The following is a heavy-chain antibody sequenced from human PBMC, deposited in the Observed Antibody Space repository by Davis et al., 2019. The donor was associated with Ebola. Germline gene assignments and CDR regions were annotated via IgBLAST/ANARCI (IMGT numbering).Heavy chain of an antibody. V-gene: IGHV4-39*07. D-gene: IGHD6-13*01. CDR1: GGSISSSSYY. CDR2: IYYSGST. J-gene: IGHJ6*03. CDR3: ARELSGYSSSWYSNYYYYMDV. Sequence: PSETLSLTCTVSGGSISSSSYYWGWIRQPPGKGLEWIGSIYYSGSTYYNPSLKSRVTISVDTSKNQFSLKLSSVTAADTAVYYCARELSGYSSSWYSNYYYYMDVWGKGTTVTVSS.